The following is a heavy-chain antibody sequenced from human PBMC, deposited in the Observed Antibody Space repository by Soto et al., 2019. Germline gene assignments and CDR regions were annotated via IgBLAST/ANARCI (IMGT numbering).Heavy chain of an antibody. CDR1: GFTFSTYA. CDR2: ISVSGGSR. D-gene: IGHD2-15*01. Sequence: SVRLSCAASGFTFSTYAMSWVRQTPGKVPEWVSGISVSGGSRYYADSVKGRFTISRDTSKNTLYLQMNSLRAEDTALYYCATDLPGGQEEHYGMDVWGQGTTVTVSS. J-gene: IGHJ6*02. CDR3: ATDLPGGQEEHYGMDV. V-gene: IGHV3-23*01.